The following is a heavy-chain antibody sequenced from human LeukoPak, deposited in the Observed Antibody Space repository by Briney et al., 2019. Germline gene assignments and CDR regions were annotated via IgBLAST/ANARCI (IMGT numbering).Heavy chain of an antibody. J-gene: IGHJ4*02. CDR2: ISGSGGST. V-gene: IGHV3-23*01. CDR3: AKSGGVGSYYFDY. D-gene: IGHD1-26*01. Sequence: GGSLRLSCAASGFTFSSYAMHWVRQAPGKGLEWVSAISGSGGSTYYADSVKGRFTISRDNSKNTLYLQMDSLRAEDTAVYYCAKSGGVGSYYFDYWGQGTLVTVSS. CDR1: GFTFSSYA.